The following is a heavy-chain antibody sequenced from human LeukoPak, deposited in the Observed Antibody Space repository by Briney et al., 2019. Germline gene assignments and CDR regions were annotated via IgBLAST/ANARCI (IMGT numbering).Heavy chain of an antibody. CDR1: GFTFSTYW. Sequence: GGSLRLSCAASGFTFSTYWMGWVRQAPGKGLEWVANINEDGGEEYYVDSVKGRFTISRDNARNSLYLRMNSLRAEDTAVYYCARDPDIGTTDYWGQGTLVTVSS. V-gene: IGHV3-7*01. D-gene: IGHD1-7*01. CDR2: INEDGGEE. J-gene: IGHJ4*02. CDR3: ARDPDIGTTDY.